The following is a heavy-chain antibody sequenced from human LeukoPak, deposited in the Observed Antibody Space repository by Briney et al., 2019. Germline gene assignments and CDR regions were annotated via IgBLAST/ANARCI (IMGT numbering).Heavy chain of an antibody. CDR2: ISAYNGNT. J-gene: IGHJ4*02. V-gene: IGHV1-18*04. CDR3: AREGGWGSGYALDY. CDR1: GYTFTSYY. D-gene: IGHD3-22*01. Sequence: ASVKVSCKASGYTFTSYYMHWVRQAPGQGLGWMGWISAYNGNTNYAQKLQGRVTMTTDTSTSTAYMELRSLRSDDTAVYYCAREGGWGSGYALDYWGQGTLVTVSS.